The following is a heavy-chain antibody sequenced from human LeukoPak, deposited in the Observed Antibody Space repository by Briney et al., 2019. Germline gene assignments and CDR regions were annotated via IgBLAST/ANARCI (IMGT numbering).Heavy chain of an antibody. V-gene: IGHV3-30*18. J-gene: IGHJ4*02. CDR1: GFTFSSYG. CDR3: AKDLYSSGWYGADFDY. Sequence: GGSLRLSCAASGFTFSSYGMHWVRQAPGKGLEWVAVISHDGSNKYYADSVKGRFTISRDNSKNTLYLQMNSLRAEDTAVYYCAKDLYSSGWYGADFDYWGQGTLVTVSS. CDR2: ISHDGSNK. D-gene: IGHD6-19*01.